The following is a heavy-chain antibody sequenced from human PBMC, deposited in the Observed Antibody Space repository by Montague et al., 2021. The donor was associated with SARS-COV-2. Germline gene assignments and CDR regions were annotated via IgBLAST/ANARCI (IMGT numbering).Heavy chain of an antibody. CDR2: IYYSGTT. V-gene: IGHV4-59*08. J-gene: IGHJ4*02. CDR3: AATDYFASGNYDF. CDR1: GGSFSGYF. Sequence: SETLSLTCTVSGGSFSGYFWSWIRQSPGKGLEWIGYIYYSGTTKYNPSLKSRVAISLETSKNQFSLKLNSVTAADTAAYYCAATDYFASGNYDFWGQGTWVTVSS. D-gene: IGHD3-10*01.